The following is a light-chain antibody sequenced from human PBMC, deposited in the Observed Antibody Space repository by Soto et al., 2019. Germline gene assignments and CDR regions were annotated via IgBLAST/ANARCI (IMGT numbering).Light chain of an antibody. CDR2: EVS. Sequence: QSVLTQPASVSGSPGQSITISCSGTSSDIGAYKYVSWYQQHPGKAPKVMIYEVSNRPSGVSNRFSGSKSGNMASLTISGLQAEDEADYYCFSYTSSGTYVFGTGTKVTVL. CDR1: SSDIGAYKY. V-gene: IGLV2-14*01. CDR3: FSYTSSGTYV. J-gene: IGLJ1*01.